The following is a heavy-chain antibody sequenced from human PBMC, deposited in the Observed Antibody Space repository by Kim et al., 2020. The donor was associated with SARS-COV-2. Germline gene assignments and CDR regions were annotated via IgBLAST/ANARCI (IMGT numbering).Heavy chain of an antibody. D-gene: IGHD6-6*01. Sequence: YYVDSVKGRFTISRDNAKNSLYLQMNSLRAEDTAVYYCARDGSIAAFDYWGQGTLVTVSS. V-gene: IGHV3-7*03. CDR3: ARDGSIAAFDY. J-gene: IGHJ4*02.